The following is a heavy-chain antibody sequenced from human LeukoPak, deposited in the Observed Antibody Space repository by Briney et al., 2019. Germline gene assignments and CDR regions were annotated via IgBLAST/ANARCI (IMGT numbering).Heavy chain of an antibody. V-gene: IGHV3-53*01. CDR2: IYMDGST. D-gene: IGHD2-15*01. J-gene: IGHJ4*02. Sequence: GGSLRLSCAASKFSVSNNYMTWVRQAPGKGLEWVSIIYMDGSTYYADSVKGRFTISRDNSKNTLYLQMNSLRAEDTALYYCAKRIGYCSGGSCYSGDYWGQGTLVTVSS. CDR3: AKRIGYCSGGSCYSGDY. CDR1: KFSVSNNY.